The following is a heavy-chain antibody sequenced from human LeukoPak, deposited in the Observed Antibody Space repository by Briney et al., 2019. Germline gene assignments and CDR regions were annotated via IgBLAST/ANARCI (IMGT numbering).Heavy chain of an antibody. CDR1: GYSISSGYY. V-gene: IGHV4-38-2*02. J-gene: IGHJ5*02. CDR2: IYHSGST. Sequence: PSETLSLTCTVSGYSISSGYYWGWIRQPPGKGLEWIGYIYHSGSTYYNPSLKSRVTISVDRSKNQFSLKLSSVTAADTAVYYCAREAGSPGYYDFWSGSRTAIDPWGQGTLVTVSS. D-gene: IGHD3-3*01. CDR3: AREAGSPGYYDFWSGSRTAIDP.